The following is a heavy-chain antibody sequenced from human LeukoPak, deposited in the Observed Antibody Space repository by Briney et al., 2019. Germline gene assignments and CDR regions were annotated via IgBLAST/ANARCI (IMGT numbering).Heavy chain of an antibody. CDR2: INPNSGGT. CDR1: GYTFTGYY. CDR3: ARGTRFATAIMNWFDP. D-gene: IGHD2-2*02. Sequence: ASVKVSCKASGYTFTGYYMYWVRQAPGQGLEWMGWINPNSGGTNYAQKFQGRVTMTRDTSISTAYMELSRLRSDDTAVYYCARGTRFATAIMNWFDPWGQGTLVTVSS. V-gene: IGHV1-2*02. J-gene: IGHJ5*02.